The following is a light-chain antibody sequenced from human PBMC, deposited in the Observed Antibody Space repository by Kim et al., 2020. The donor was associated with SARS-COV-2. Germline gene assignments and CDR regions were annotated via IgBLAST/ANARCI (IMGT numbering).Light chain of an antibody. V-gene: IGKV1-5*03. CDR3: QQYSNYWT. CDR2: KAS. Sequence: SASVGDRVTITCRASQSISSWLAWYQQKPGKAPKLLIYKASTLESGVPSRFSGSGSGAEFTLTITSLQPDDSATYYCQQYSNYWTFGQGTKVDIK. J-gene: IGKJ1*01. CDR1: QSISSW.